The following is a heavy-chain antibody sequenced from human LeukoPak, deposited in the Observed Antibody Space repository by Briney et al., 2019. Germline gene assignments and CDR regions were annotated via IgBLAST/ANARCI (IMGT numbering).Heavy chain of an antibody. CDR2: ISGSGGST. Sequence: PGGSLRLSCAASGFTFSSYAMSWVRQAPGKGLEWVSAISGSGGSTYYADPVKGRFTISRDNSKNTLYLQMNSLRAEDTAVYYCAKLGWYYYDSSGYYPYWGQGTLVTVSS. J-gene: IGHJ4*02. CDR3: AKLGWYYYDSSGYYPY. CDR1: GFTFSSYA. D-gene: IGHD3-22*01. V-gene: IGHV3-23*01.